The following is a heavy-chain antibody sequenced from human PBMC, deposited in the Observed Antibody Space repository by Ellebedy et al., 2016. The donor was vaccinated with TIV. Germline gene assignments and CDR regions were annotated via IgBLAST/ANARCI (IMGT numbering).Heavy chain of an antibody. CDR1: GYTFTSYS. Sequence: ASVKVSCKASGYTFTSYSMHWVRQAPGHRLEWMGWINAGNGNTKYSQKLQGRVTMTTDTSTSKAYMELRTLRSDDTALYYCARAYYYDGSAYCTYWGQGTLVTVSS. CDR2: INAGNGNT. J-gene: IGHJ4*02. CDR3: ARAYYYDGSAYCTY. D-gene: IGHD3-22*01. V-gene: IGHV1-3*01.